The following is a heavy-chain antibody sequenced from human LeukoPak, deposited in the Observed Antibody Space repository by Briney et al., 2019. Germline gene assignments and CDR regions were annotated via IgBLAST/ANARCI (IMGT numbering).Heavy chain of an antibody. D-gene: IGHD5-18*01. CDR1: GLIFSSAW. V-gene: IGHV3-74*01. Sequence: PGGSLRLSCAASGLIFSSAWMHWVRQTPGKGLVWISRIKSDGTATYADSVRGRFTISRDNAKNTLYLQMNSLRAEDTAVYYCARERGDTAMGYYYYYYMDVWGKGTTVTVSS. CDR3: ARERGDTAMGYYYYYYMDV. CDR2: IKSDGTA. J-gene: IGHJ6*03.